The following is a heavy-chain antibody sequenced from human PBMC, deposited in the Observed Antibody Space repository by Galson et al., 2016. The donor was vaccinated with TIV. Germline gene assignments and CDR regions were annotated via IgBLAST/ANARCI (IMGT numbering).Heavy chain of an antibody. CDR2: INIYNDNT. CDR3: ARDRNSISAVILEDDAFDV. V-gene: IGHV1-18*01. J-gene: IGHJ3*01. CDR1: GYTFSNYA. Sequence: SVKVSCKASGYTFSNYAISWVRQAPGQGLEWMGWINIYNDNTYYAQRVQGRFTMTTDTSTGTAYMELRSLRSDDTGVYFCARDRNSISAVILEDDAFDVWSQGTMVTVSS. D-gene: IGHD3-3*01.